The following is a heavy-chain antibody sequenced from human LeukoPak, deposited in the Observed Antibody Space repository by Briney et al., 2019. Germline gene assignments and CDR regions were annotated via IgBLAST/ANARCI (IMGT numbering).Heavy chain of an antibody. D-gene: IGHD3-22*01. V-gene: IGHV3-9*01. CDR3: AKAPYDGSAFDY. CDR1: GFTFDDYA. Sequence: PGGSLRLSCAASGFTFDDYAMHWVRQAPGKGLEWVSGISWNSGSIGYADSVKGRFTISRDNAKNSLYLQMNSLRAEDTALYYCAKAPYDGSAFDYWGQGTLVTVSS. J-gene: IGHJ4*02. CDR2: ISWNSGSI.